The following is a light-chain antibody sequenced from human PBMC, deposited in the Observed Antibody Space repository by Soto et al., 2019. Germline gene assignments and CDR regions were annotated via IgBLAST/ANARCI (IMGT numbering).Light chain of an antibody. CDR2: GAS. CDR3: QQYAASPRT. CDR1: QSVNDNY. J-gene: IGKJ1*01. V-gene: IGKV3-20*01. Sequence: EIVLTQSPGTLSLSPRERATLSCRASQSVNDNYLAWYQHKPGQAPRLLIDGASSRAPGIPARFSGSGSGTDFTLTISRLEPEDFAIYYCQQYAASPRTFGQGTQVEVK.